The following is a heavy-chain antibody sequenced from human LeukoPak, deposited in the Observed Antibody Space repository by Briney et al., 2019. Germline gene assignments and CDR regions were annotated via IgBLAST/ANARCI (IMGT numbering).Heavy chain of an antibody. CDR1: GFTFTNYA. CDR2: ITGSGGDT. Sequence: GGSLRLSCAASGFTFTNYAMSWVRQTPEKGLEWVSAITGSGGDTFHADSVKGRFTISRDNSRNTLYLQMNSLRAEDTAVYHCVKGSETSRPYYFGYWGQGALVTVSS. J-gene: IGHJ4*02. V-gene: IGHV3-23*01. D-gene: IGHD5-24*01. CDR3: VKGSETSRPYYFGY.